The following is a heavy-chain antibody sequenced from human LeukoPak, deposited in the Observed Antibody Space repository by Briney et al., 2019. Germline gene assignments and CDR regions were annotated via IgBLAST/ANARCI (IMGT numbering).Heavy chain of an antibody. J-gene: IGHJ4*02. CDR1: GFTFSDYY. CDR2: ISSSGSTI. Sequence: GGSLRLSCAASGFTFSDYYMSWIRQAPGKGLEWVSYISSSGSTIYYADSVKGRFTISRDNAKNSLYLQMNSLRAEDTAVYYCARHYYDSSGYYYVTVSYYFDYWGQGTLVTVSS. V-gene: IGHV3-11*01. CDR3: ARHYYDSSGYYYVTVSYYFDY. D-gene: IGHD3-22*01.